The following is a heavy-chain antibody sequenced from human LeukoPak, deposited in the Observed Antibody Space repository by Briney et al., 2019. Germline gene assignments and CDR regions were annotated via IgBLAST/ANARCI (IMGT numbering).Heavy chain of an antibody. J-gene: IGHJ4*02. CDR1: GYTFTGYY. CDR2: INPNSGGT. CDR3: ARSLTSNQYFDFLSRYSLDY. D-gene: IGHD3-3*01. Sequence: ASVKVSCKASGYTFTGYYMHWVRQAPGQGLEWMGWINPNSGGTNYAQKFQGRVTMTRDTSTSTVYMELSGLTSEDTAVYYCARSLTSNQYFDFLSRYSLDYWGQGTLVTVSS. V-gene: IGHV1-2*02.